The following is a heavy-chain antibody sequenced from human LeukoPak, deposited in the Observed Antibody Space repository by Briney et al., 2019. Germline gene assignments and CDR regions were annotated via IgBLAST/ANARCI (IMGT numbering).Heavy chain of an antibody. CDR1: GGSFSNYY. CDR2: INDSGRI. CDR3: ARRWNYGRNYYIDV. D-gene: IGHD1-7*01. Sequence: SSETLSLTYAVYGGSFSNYYWSWIRQPPGKGLEWIGEINDSGRINYNPSLMSRVTVSVDTSKNQFSLRLTSVTATDTAVYYCARRWNYGRNYYIDVWGNGATVSVSS. J-gene: IGHJ6*03. V-gene: IGHV4-34*01.